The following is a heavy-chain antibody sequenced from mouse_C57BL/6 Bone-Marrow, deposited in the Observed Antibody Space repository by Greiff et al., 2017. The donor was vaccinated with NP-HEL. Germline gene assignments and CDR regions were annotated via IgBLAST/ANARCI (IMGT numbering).Heavy chain of an antibody. Sequence: EVMLVESGGGLVQPGGSMKLSCAASGFTFSDAWMDWVRQSPEKGLEWVAEIRNKANNHATYYAESVKGRFTISRDDSKSSVYLQMNSLRAEDTGIYYCTRGGSSYLFDYWGQGTTLTVAS. CDR2: IRNKANNHAT. J-gene: IGHJ2*01. D-gene: IGHD1-1*01. CDR1: GFTFSDAW. V-gene: IGHV6-6*01. CDR3: TRGGSSYLFDY.